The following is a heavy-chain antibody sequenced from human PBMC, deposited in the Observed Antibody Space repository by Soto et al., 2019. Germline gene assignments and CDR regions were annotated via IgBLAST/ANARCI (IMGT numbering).Heavy chain of an antibody. CDR1: GFTFDDYA. J-gene: IGHJ4*02. D-gene: IGHD4-17*01. V-gene: IGHV3-9*01. CDR2: ISWNSGSI. Sequence: EVQLVESGGGLVQPGRSLRLSCAASGFTFDDYAMHWVRQAPGKGLEWVSGISWNSGSIGYADSVKGRFTISRDNAKNSLYLQMNSLRAEDTALYYCAKSSGVGYGEDSGAFDYWGQGTLVTVSS. CDR3: AKSSGVGYGEDSGAFDY.